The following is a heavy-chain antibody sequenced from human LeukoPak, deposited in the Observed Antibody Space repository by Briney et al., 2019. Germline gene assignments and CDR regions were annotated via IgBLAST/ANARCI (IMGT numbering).Heavy chain of an antibody. V-gene: IGHV4-39*01. Sequence: PSETLSLTCTVSGGSISSSSYYWGWIRQPPGKGLEWIGSIYYSGSTYYNPSLKSRVTISVDTSKNQFSLKLSSVTAADTAVYYCARHCSSTSCHFLSDAFDIWGQGTMVTVSS. CDR3: ARHCSSTSCHFLSDAFDI. CDR2: IYYSGST. D-gene: IGHD2-2*01. CDR1: GGSISSSSYY. J-gene: IGHJ3*02.